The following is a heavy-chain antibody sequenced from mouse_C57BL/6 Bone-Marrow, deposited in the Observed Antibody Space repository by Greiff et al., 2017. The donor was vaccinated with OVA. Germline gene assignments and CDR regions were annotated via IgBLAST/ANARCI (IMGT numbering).Heavy chain of an antibody. CDR3: ARRGMVTTRRYWYFDV. J-gene: IGHJ1*03. V-gene: IGHV5-9*01. CDR2: ISGGGGNT. CDR1: GFTFSSYT. D-gene: IGHD2-3*01. Sequence: EVQGVESGGGLVKPGGSLKLSCAASGFTFSSYTMSWVRQTPEKRLEWVATISGGGGNTYYPDSVKGRFTISRDNAKNTLYLQMSSLRSEDTALYYCARRGMVTTRRYWYFDVWGTGTTVTVSS.